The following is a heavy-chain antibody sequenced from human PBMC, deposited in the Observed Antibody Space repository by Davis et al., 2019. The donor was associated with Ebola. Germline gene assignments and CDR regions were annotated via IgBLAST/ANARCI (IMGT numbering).Heavy chain of an antibody. CDR3: VKDTSNIWFDI. D-gene: IGHD1-26*01. Sequence: GESLKIFCAASGFSFGDYAMHWVRQAPGKGLEWVSTLGTSADTYYADSVKGRFTISRDNSKNTLYLQMNGLRVEDTAIYYCVKDTSNIWFDIWGQGTNVTVSS. CDR2: LGTSADT. J-gene: IGHJ3*02. V-gene: IGHV3-23*01. CDR1: GFSFGDYA.